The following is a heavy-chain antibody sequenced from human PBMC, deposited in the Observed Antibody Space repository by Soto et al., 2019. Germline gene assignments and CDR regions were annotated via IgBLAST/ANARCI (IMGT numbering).Heavy chain of an antibody. CDR2: ITSSSSIM. D-gene: IGHD2-2*01. V-gene: IGHV3-48*02. CDR1: GFIFSSYN. CDR3: ARDQDCGSTSCYDS. J-gene: IGHJ4*02. Sequence: GGSLRLSCAASGFIFSSYNMNWVRQAPGRGVEWVSYITSSSSIMYYADSVKGRFTVSRDNAKNSLYLQMNSLRDEDTAVYYCARDQDCGSTSCYDSWGQGTLVTVSS.